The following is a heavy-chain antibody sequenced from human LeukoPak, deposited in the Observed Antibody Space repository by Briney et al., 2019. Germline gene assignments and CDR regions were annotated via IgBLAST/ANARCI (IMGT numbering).Heavy chain of an antibody. D-gene: IGHD1-1*01. CDR3: ARDYKCAFDN. V-gene: IGHV3-11*06. CDR2: IGIDSGNT. J-gene: IGHJ4*02. Sequence: LSLTCAVYGGSFSGYYWSWIRQPPGKGLEWISYIGIDSGNTNYADSVKGRFTISGDKAKNSLYLQMNSLRVEDTAVYYCARDYKCAFDNWGQGTLVTVSS. CDR1: GGSFSGYY.